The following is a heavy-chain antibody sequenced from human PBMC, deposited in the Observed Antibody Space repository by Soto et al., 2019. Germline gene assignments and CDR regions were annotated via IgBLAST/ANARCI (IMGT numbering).Heavy chain of an antibody. CDR1: GGSISSGDYY. CDR3: AREITYGSGSYHRYGMDV. CDR2: IYYSGST. D-gene: IGHD3-10*01. Sequence: QVQLQESGPGLVKPSQTLSLTCTVSGGSISSGDYYWSWIRQPPGKGLEWIGYIYYSGSTYYNPSLKSRVTISVDTSKNQFSLKLSSVTAADTAVYYCAREITYGSGSYHRYGMDVWGQGTTVTVSS. J-gene: IGHJ6*02. V-gene: IGHV4-30-4*01.